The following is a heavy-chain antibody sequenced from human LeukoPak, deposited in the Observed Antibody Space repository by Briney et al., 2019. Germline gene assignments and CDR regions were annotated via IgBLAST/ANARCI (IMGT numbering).Heavy chain of an antibody. V-gene: IGHV3-66*01. D-gene: IGHD5-24*01. CDR2: MYSGGTT. CDR3: ARDRRDGYCLGH. CDR1: GFTVSSSY. J-gene: IGHJ4*02. Sequence: PGRSLRLSCTGSGFTVSSSYMSWVRQTPGKGLEWVSVMYSGGTTYYADSVKGRFTISRDSSKNTVNLQMNSLRAEDTAVYYCARDRRDGYCLGHWGQGTLVTVSS.